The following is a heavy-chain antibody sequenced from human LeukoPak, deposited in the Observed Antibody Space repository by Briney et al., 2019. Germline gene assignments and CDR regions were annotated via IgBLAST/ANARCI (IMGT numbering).Heavy chain of an antibody. CDR1: GFTFSSYE. J-gene: IGHJ4*02. V-gene: IGHV3-48*03. D-gene: IGHD2-21*02. CDR3: ARDLMVTGIRFDY. CDR2: ISSSGSTI. Sequence: GGSLRLSCAASGFTFSSYEMNWVRQAPGKGLEWVSYISSSGSTIYYADSVKGRFTISRDNAKNSLYLQMNSLRAEDTAVYYCARDLMVTGIRFDYWGQGTLVTVSS.